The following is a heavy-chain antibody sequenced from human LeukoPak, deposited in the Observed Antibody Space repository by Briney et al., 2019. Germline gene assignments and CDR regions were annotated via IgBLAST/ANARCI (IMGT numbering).Heavy chain of an antibody. CDR1: GFAVSSNH. CDR3: ANTGRDGSTMVRGVIMSPFDY. CDR2: ISGSGGST. V-gene: IGHV3-23*01. D-gene: IGHD3-10*01. J-gene: IGHJ4*02. Sequence: QTGGSLRLSCAASGFAVSSNHMNWVRQAPGKGLEWVSAISGSGGSTYYADSVKGRFTISRDNSKNTLYLQMNSLRAEDTAVYYCANTGRDGSTMVRGVIMSPFDYWGQGTLVTVSS.